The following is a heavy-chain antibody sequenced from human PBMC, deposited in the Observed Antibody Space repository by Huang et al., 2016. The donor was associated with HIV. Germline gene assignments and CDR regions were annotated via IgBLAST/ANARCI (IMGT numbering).Heavy chain of an antibody. J-gene: IGHJ4*02. CDR3: AKDLTYTFGRHFDY. CDR2: IRYDGNNY. V-gene: IGHV3-30*02. Sequence: QVQLVESGGGVVQPGGSLRLSCTVSGFTFGSFGMHWVRQAPGKGLEWVDFIRYDGNNYYYADSVGGRFTISRDNSKDTLYLQMNRLRPDDSTVYYCAKDLTYTFGRHFDYWGRGTLVTVSS. D-gene: IGHD3-3*01. CDR1: GFTFGSFG.